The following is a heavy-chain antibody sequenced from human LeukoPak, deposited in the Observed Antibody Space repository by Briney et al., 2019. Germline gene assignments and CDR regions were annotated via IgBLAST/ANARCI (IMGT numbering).Heavy chain of an antibody. Sequence: ASVKVSCKVSGYTLTELSMHWVRQAPGKGLEWMGGFDPEDGEIIYAQKFQGRVTMTEDTSTDTAYMELSSLRSEDTAVYYCATRSVGVDSSGYPFDYWGQGTLVTVSS. D-gene: IGHD3-22*01. CDR2: FDPEDGEI. V-gene: IGHV1-24*01. J-gene: IGHJ4*02. CDR1: GYTLTELS. CDR3: ATRSVGVDSSGYPFDY.